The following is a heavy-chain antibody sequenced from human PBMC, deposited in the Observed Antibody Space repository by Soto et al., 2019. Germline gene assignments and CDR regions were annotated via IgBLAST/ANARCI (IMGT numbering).Heavy chain of an antibody. CDR2: ISGSGDSK. V-gene: IGHV3-23*01. J-gene: IGHJ4*02. Sequence: EVQLLESGGGLVQPGGSLRLSCAASGFTFSIYAMSWVRQGPGKGLEWVSGISGSGDSKHYSDSLMGRFTISRDNSKNTLDVQMNRLRAEDTAVYYCARIPYDHVWGTDRYSPNFDYWGQGTLVTVSS. D-gene: IGHD3-16*02. CDR3: ARIPYDHVWGTDRYSPNFDY. CDR1: GFTFSIYA.